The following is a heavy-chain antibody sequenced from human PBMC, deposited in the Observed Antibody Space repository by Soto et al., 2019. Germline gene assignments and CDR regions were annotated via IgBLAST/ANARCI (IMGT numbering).Heavy chain of an antibody. Sequence: GGSLRLSCAASGFTFSSYAMHWVRQAPGKGLEWVAVISYDGSNKYYADSVKGRFTISRDNSKNTLYLQMNSLSAEDTAVLYCARMNTNDDIVVVPAGGMDVWGQGTTVTVSS. CDR3: ARMNTNDDIVVVPAGGMDV. D-gene: IGHD2-2*01. V-gene: IGHV3-30-3*01. CDR1: GFTFSSYA. CDR2: ISYDGSNK. J-gene: IGHJ6*02.